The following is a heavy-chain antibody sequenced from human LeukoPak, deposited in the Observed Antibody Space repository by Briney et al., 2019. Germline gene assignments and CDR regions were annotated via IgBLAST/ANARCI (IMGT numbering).Heavy chain of an antibody. D-gene: IGHD3-22*01. CDR1: GFTFSSYA. V-gene: IGHV3-30-3*01. Sequence: GGSLRLSCAASGFTFSSYAMHWVRQAPSKGPEWVTLISYDGSNKYYADSVKGRFTISRDNSKNTLYLRMDSLRAEDTAVYYCATGASAYYYDSSGPYWGQGTLATVSS. CDR3: ATGASAYYYDSSGPY. J-gene: IGHJ4*02. CDR2: ISYDGSNK.